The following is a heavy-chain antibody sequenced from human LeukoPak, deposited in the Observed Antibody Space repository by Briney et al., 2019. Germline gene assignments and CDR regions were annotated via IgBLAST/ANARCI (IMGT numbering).Heavy chain of an antibody. Sequence: PGGSLRLSCAASGFTFSSYSMNWVRQAPGKGLEWVSSISSSSSYIYYADSAKGRFTISRDNAKSSLYLQMNSLRAEDTAVYYCAKHSMDYGDYVGEDYWGQGTLVTVSS. D-gene: IGHD4-17*01. CDR2: ISSSSSYI. CDR3: AKHSMDYGDYVGEDY. CDR1: GFTFSSYS. V-gene: IGHV3-21*01. J-gene: IGHJ4*02.